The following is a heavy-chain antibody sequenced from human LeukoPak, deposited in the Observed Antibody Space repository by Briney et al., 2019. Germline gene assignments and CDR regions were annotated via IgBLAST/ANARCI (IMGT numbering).Heavy chain of an antibody. J-gene: IGHJ4*02. CDR3: AKSSFCSSTSCYLPLDS. Sequence: GGSLRLSCAASRFTFSSYGMHWVRQAPGKGLEWVAFIRFDESTKYYADSVKGRYTISRDNSENTLYLQMNSLRAEDTAVYYCAKSSFCSSTSCYLPLDSWGQGTLVSVSS. CDR1: RFTFSSYG. V-gene: IGHV3-30*02. CDR2: IRFDESTK. D-gene: IGHD2-2*01.